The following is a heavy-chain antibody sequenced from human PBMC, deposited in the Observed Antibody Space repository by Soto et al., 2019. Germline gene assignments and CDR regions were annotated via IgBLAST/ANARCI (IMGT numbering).Heavy chain of an antibody. J-gene: IGHJ5*02. V-gene: IGHV4-39*02. CDR2: IYYSGST. CDR1: GGSISSSSYY. CDR3: AREPETQSTKYYDFWSGYSKGWFDP. Sequence: SETLSITFTVSGGSISSSSYYWGWIRQPPGKGLEWIGSIYYSGSTYYNPSLKSRVTISVDTSKNQFSLKLGSVTAADTAVYYCAREPETQSTKYYDFWSGYSKGWFDPWGQGTLVTVSS. D-gene: IGHD3-3*01.